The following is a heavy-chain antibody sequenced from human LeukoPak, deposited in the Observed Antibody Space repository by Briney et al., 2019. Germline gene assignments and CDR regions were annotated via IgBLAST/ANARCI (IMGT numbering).Heavy chain of an antibody. D-gene: IGHD6-19*01. CDR2: INPNTGVT. Sequence: ASVKVSCKASGYTFIAYYLHWVRQAPGQGLEWMGWINPNTGVTNYAQRFQGRVTMTRDTSTSTAHMELSGLMSGDTAVYYCARDITVADLGNWGQGTLVTVSS. V-gene: IGHV1-2*02. J-gene: IGHJ4*02. CDR1: GYTFIAYY. CDR3: ARDITVADLGN.